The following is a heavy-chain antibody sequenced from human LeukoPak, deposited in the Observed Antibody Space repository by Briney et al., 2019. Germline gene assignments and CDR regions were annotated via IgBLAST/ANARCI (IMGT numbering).Heavy chain of an antibody. CDR3: SRAMVTISRIYDLSD. J-gene: IGHJ4*01. Sequence: GGSLRSSCAASGFLSNRYSMNAVRQAPGKGLEWASFISSGSNTIYYADSVQGRFTVSRDNAKDSLYLHMNSLRHEDTAVYYCSRAMVTISRIYDLSDWGQGTLVTVSS. CDR2: ISSGSNTI. D-gene: IGHD4-17*01. CDR1: GFLSNRYS. V-gene: IGHV3-48*02.